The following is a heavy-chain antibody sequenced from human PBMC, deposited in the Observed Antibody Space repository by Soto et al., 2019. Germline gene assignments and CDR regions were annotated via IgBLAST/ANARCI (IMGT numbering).Heavy chain of an antibody. V-gene: IGHV1-69*12. CDR2: IIPIVGTA. CDR3: ATASAGIDLDAFDI. D-gene: IGHD2-15*01. CDR1: GGTFSSYA. J-gene: IGHJ3*02. Sequence: QVQLVQSGAEVKKPGSSVKVSCKASGGTFSSYAISWVRQAPGQGLEWMGGIIPIVGTANYAQKFQGRVTSTAAESTSTAYMELSSLRSEDTAVYYCATASAGIDLDAFDIWGQGTMVTVSS.